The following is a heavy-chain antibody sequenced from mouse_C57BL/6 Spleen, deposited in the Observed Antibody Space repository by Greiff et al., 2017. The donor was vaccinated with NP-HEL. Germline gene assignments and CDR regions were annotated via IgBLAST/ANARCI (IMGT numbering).Heavy chain of an antibody. V-gene: IGHV14-4*01. Sequence: VQLQQSGAELVRPGASVKLSCTASGFNINDDYMHWVKQRPEQGLEWIGWINPGNGYTDYASKFQGNATITADKSSNTVYLQLSSLTSEDTAVYYCTTVYAMDYWGQGTSVTVAS. CDR2: INPGNGYT. CDR1: GFNINDDY. CDR3: TTVYAMDY. J-gene: IGHJ4*01.